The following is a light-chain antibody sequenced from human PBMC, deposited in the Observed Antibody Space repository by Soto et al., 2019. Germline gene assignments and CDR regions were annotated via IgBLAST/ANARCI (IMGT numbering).Light chain of an antibody. J-gene: IGLJ1*01. Sequence: QTVLTQPSSLSGSPGRSITISCTGTISDVGGYNYVSWYQQHPGKAPKLMIYEVSSRPSGVSNRFSGSKSGNTASLTISGLQAEDEADYYCSSYTSSSPFYVFGTGTKVTVL. CDR3: SSYTSSSPFYV. CDR1: ISDVGGYNY. V-gene: IGLV2-14*01. CDR2: EVS.